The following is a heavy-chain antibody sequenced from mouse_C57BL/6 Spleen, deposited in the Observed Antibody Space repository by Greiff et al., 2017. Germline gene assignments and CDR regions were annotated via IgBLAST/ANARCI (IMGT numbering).Heavy chain of an antibody. Sequence: QVQLQQPGAELVRPGSSVKLSCKASGYTFTSYWMDWVKQRPGQGLEWIGNIYPSDSETHYNQKFKDKATLTVDKSSSTAYMQLSSLTSEDSAVYYCASTGKGPWFAYWGQGTLVTVSA. CDR3: ASTGKGPWFAY. D-gene: IGHD4-1*01. CDR2: IYPSDSET. J-gene: IGHJ3*01. V-gene: IGHV1-61*01. CDR1: GYTFTSYW.